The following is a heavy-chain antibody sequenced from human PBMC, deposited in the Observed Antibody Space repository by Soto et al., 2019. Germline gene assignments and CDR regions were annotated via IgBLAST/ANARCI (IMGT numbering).Heavy chain of an antibody. CDR2: IYYIGST. J-gene: IGHJ5*02. D-gene: IGHD2-2*01. CDR1: GGSIRSYY. Sequence: VXLTGTVSGGSIRSYYWSWIRQPPGKGLEWIGYIYYIGSTNYNPSLKSRVTISVDTSKNQFSLKLSSVTAADTAVYYCARGLRRQLLNWFDPWGQGTLVTVSS. CDR3: ARGLRRQLLNWFDP. V-gene: IGHV4-59*01.